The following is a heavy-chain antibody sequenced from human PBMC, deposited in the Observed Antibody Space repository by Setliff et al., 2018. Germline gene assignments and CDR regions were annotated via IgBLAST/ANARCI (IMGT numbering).Heavy chain of an antibody. CDR1: GFTFGDYA. Sequence: GGSLRLSCTASGFTFGDYALSWVRQAPGKGLEWVGFIRSKPYGGTTDYADSVKGRFTISRDNSKNTLYLQMNSLRPEDTAVYYCARTCSGSGCYAGLESWGQGTPVTVSS. CDR3: ARTCSGSGCYAGLES. J-gene: IGHJ4*02. V-gene: IGHV3-49*04. D-gene: IGHD2-15*01. CDR2: IRSKPYGGTT.